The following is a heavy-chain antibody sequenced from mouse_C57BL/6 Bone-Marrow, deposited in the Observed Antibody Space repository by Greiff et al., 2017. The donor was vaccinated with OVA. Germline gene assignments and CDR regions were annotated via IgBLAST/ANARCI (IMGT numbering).Heavy chain of an antibody. CDR1: GYSITSGYD. CDR3: ARRDYYGSSPWYFDV. V-gene: IGHV3-1*01. CDR2: ISYSGST. D-gene: IGHD1-1*01. J-gene: IGHJ1*03. Sequence: EVKLMESGPGMVKPSQSLSLTCTVTGYSITSGYDWHWIRHFPGNKLEWMGYISYSGSTNYNPSLKSRISITHDTSKNHFFLKLNSVTTEDTATYYCARRDYYGSSPWYFDVWGTGTTVTVSS.